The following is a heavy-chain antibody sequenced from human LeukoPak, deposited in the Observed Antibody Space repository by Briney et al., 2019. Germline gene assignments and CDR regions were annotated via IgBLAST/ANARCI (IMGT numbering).Heavy chain of an antibody. CDR1: GFSFSDYY. J-gene: IGHJ4*02. D-gene: IGHD6-19*01. V-gene: IGHV3-11*01. CDR2: ISADATTM. CDR3: ARVLGYSTGYYYVDH. Sequence: PGGSLRLSCAASGFSFSDYYMSSLRQAPGKGQEWISYISADATTMYYGDSVKGRFSISRDNAKNSLHLQMNSLRVDDTAVYYCARVLGYSTGYYYVDHWGQGALVTVSS.